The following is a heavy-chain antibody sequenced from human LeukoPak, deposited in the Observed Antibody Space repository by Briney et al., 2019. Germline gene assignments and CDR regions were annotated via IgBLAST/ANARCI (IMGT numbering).Heavy chain of an antibody. CDR3: ARGLRGGDYQLLPFGY. J-gene: IGHJ4*02. CDR2: IYYSGST. Sequence: SETLSLTCTISGRSISPYYWSSIRQPPGKALEWIWYIYYSGSTNYKPSLKSRVTISLDTSKNPFSLKLSSCTAAATAAYYCARGLRGGDYQLLPFGYWGQGTLVTVSS. D-gene: IGHD2-2*01. CDR1: GRSISPYY. V-gene: IGHV4-59*01.